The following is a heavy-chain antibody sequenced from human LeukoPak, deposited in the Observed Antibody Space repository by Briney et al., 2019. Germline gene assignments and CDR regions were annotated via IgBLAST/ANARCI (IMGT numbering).Heavy chain of an antibody. CDR3: ARRAGEYSHPYGY. Sequence: GGSLRLSCTVSGFTVSINSMSWVRQAPGKGLEWVSFIYSGGNTHYSDSVKGRFTISRDNSKNTLYLQMNSLRAEDTAVYYCARRAGEYSHPYGYWGQGTLDTVSS. J-gene: IGHJ4*02. CDR1: GFTVSINS. V-gene: IGHV3-53*01. CDR2: IYSGGNT. D-gene: IGHD4-17*01.